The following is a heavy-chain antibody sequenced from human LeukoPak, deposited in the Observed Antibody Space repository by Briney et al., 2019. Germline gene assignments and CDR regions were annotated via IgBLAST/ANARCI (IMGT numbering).Heavy chain of an antibody. CDR2: IYYSGST. Sequence: KTSETLSLTCTVSGGSISSSSYYWGWIRQPPGKGLEWIGSIYYSGSTYYNPPLKSRVTISVDTSKNQFSLKLSSVTAADTAVYYCAGGFGGLDYWGQGTLVTVSS. CDR3: AGGFGGLDY. D-gene: IGHD3-10*01. V-gene: IGHV4-39*01. CDR1: GGSISSSSYY. J-gene: IGHJ4*02.